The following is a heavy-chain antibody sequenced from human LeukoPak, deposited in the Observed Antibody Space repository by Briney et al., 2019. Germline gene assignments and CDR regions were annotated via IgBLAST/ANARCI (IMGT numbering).Heavy chain of an antibody. V-gene: IGHV4-59*01. CDR3: ARVAGCSSTSCYPEYYYYYYMDV. CDR2: IHYSGST. Sequence: ASETLSLTCAVSGGSISSYYWSWIRQPPGRGLEWIGSIHYSGSTSYNSSLKSRVTISVDTSKNQFSLKLSSVTPADTAVYYCARVAGCSSTSCYPEYYYYYYMDVWGKGTTVTVSS. D-gene: IGHD2-2*01. J-gene: IGHJ6*03. CDR1: GGSISSYY.